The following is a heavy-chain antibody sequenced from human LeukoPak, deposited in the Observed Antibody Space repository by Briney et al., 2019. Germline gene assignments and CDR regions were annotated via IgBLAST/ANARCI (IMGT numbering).Heavy chain of an antibody. CDR3: ARTSAGDSGSYFVF. D-gene: IGHD3-10*01. CDR1: GYTFTSYG. J-gene: IGHJ4*02. V-gene: IGHV1-18*01. Sequence: ASVKVSCKASGYTFTSYGISWVRQAHGQGLEWMGWIGTYNGYTDYAQKLQGRVTMTTDTFTSTAYMELRSLRSDDTAVYYCARTSAGDSGSYFVFWGQGTLVTVSS. CDR2: IGTYNGYT.